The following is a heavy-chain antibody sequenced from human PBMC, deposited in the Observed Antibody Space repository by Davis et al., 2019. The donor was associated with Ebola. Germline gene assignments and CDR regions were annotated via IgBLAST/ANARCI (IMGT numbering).Heavy chain of an antibody. CDR3: ARGFKRGGYSYGY. J-gene: IGHJ4*02. D-gene: IGHD5-18*01. CDR1: GFTFSSYS. Sequence: GESLKISCAASGFTFSSYSMNWVRQAPGKGLEWVAVISYDGSNKYYADSVKGRFTISRDNSKNTLYLQMNSLRAEDTAVYYCARGFKRGGYSYGYWGQGTLVTVSS. CDR2: ISYDGSNK. V-gene: IGHV3-30*03.